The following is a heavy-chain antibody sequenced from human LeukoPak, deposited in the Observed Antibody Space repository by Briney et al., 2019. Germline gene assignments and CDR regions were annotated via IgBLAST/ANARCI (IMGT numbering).Heavy chain of an antibody. J-gene: IGHJ6*02. Sequence: GESLKISCKGSGYTFTNYWIGWVRQMPGKGQEWMGVIYPGDSDTRYSPSFQGQVTISADKSISTAYLQWSSLKASDTAMYYCARAADSSGYYSYYYGMDVWGQGTTVTVSS. D-gene: IGHD3-22*01. CDR1: GYTFTNYW. V-gene: IGHV5-51*01. CDR2: IYPGDSDT. CDR3: ARAADSSGYYSYYYGMDV.